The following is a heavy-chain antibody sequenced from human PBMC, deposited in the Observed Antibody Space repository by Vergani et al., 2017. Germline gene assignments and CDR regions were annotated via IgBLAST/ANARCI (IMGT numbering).Heavy chain of an antibody. D-gene: IGHD3-22*01. J-gene: IGHJ5*02. V-gene: IGHV3-30-3*01. CDR3: ARNKGTKYYYDSSGWFDP. CDR2: ISYDGSNK. Sequence: QVQLVESGGGVVQPGRSLRLSCAASGFTFSSYAMHWVRQAPGKGLEWVAVISYDGSNKYYADSVKGRFTISRDNSKNTLYLQMNSLRAEDTAVYYCARNKGTKYYYDSSGWFDPWGQGTLVTVSS. CDR1: GFTFSSYA.